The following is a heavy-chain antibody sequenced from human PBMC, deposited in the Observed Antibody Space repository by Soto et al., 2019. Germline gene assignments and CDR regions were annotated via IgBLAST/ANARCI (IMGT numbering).Heavy chain of an antibody. CDR3: AKGVLSFHYGMEV. V-gene: IGHV3-23*01. CDR1: GFTFNTYP. J-gene: IGHJ6*02. Sequence: EVQLLQSGGGFRPPGGSVRLSCATSGFTFNTYPMTWVRQAPGKGLEWVASISSTAGRTSSYADSVKGRFAIGRDFSDNGVYLEMNNLRAEDTALYFFAKGVLSFHYGMEVWGQGATVTVSS. D-gene: IGHD3-10*01. CDR2: ISSTAGRTS.